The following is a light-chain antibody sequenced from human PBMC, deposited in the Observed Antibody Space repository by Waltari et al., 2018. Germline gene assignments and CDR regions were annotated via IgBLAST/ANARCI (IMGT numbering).Light chain of an antibody. Sequence: DVVLTPSPLPPPVTLGPPTAISCRSSQSLVHSDGNTDLNWFQQRPGLSPTRLIYQISNRGSRVADRFRGSGAGSYLELKISRVEAEDVGVYYGMHGTHGPHTLGQGTKLEIK. V-gene: IGKV2-30*02. CDR1: QSLVHSDGNTD. CDR2: QIS. J-gene: IGKJ2*01. CDR3: MHGTHGPHT.